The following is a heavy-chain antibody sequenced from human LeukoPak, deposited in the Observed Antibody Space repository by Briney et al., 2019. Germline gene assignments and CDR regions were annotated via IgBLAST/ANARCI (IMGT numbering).Heavy chain of an antibody. CDR2: ISTTGGTT. CDR3: TTGTDYYGSGSYSGY. V-gene: IGHV3-23*01. J-gene: IGHJ4*02. Sequence: GGSLRLSCAASGLTFSSYGMSWVRQAPGRGLEWVSAISTTGGTTYYADSVRGRFTISRDNSRNTLYLQMNSLKTEDTAVYYCTTGTDYYGSGSYSGYWGQGTLVTVSS. D-gene: IGHD3-10*01. CDR1: GLTFSSYG.